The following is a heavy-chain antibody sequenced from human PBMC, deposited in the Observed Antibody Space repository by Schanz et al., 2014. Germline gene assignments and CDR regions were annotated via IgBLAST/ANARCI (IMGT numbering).Heavy chain of an antibody. CDR2: ISSSRTYI. CDR3: ARDDFGASDY. V-gene: IGHV3-21*01. Sequence: EVYLVESGGGLVKPGGSLRLSCAASGFTFSTYNMNWVRQAPGKGLEWVSSISSSRTYIYYADSVKGRFTISRDDPKNSLYLQMNSLRAEDTAVYYCARDDFGASDYWGQGTLVTVSS. J-gene: IGHJ4*02. CDR1: GFTFSTYN. D-gene: IGHD3-16*01.